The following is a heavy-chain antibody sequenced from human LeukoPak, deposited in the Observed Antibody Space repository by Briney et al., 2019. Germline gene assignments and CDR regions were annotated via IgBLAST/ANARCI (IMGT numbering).Heavy chain of an antibody. Sequence: ASVKVSCKTSGYTFTDYFIHWVRQAPGQGLEWMGWIGAYNGNTNYAQKLQGRVTMTTDTSTTTAYMELGSLRSDDTAVYYCVRNGSYYGDAFDIWGHGTMVTVSS. CDR1: GYTFTDYF. V-gene: IGHV1-18*04. D-gene: IGHD3-10*01. CDR3: VRNGSYYGDAFDI. CDR2: IGAYNGNT. J-gene: IGHJ3*02.